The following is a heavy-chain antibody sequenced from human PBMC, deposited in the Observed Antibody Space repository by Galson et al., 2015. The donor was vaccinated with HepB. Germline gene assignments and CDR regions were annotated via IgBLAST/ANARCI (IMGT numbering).Heavy chain of an antibody. D-gene: IGHD6-13*01. CDR2: ISYDGSNK. Sequence: SLRLSCAASGFTFSNYGMHWVRQAPGKGLEWVAVISYDGSNKYYADSVKGRFTISRDNSKNTLYLQMNCLRAEDTAVYYCAKDLSSSWYLAYYYYYGMDVWGQGTTVTVSS. J-gene: IGHJ6*02. CDR1: GFTFSNYG. CDR3: AKDLSSSWYLAYYYYYGMDV. V-gene: IGHV3-30*18.